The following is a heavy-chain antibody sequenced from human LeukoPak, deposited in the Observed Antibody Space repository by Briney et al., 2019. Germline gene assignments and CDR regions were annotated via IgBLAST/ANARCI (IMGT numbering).Heavy chain of an antibody. J-gene: IGHJ4*02. CDR2: ISGSAHKI. CDR3: AGRPTGYSSGYIH. CDR1: GFTFSSYG. V-gene: IGHV3-23*01. Sequence: GGSLRLSCVASGFTFSSYGMHWVRQAPEKGLDWVSVISGSAHKIRYADSVKGRFTISRDNSENIVCLQMNNLRVEDTAVYYCAGRPTGYSSGYIHWGQGTLVTVSS. D-gene: IGHD5-18*01.